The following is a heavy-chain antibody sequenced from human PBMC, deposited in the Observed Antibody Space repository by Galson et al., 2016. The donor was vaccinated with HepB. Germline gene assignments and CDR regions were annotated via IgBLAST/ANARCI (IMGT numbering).Heavy chain of an antibody. CDR3: ARGHLVVPFSFYFDY. CDR2: TYHRSNWYS. Sequence: CAISGDSVSSKSAAWNWIRHSPSRGLEWLGRTYHRSNWYSDYAVSVKSRITINPDTSKNQFSLQLNSVTPEDTAVYYCARGHLVVPFSFYFDYWGQGSLVTVSS. CDR1: GDSVSSKSAA. V-gene: IGHV6-1*01. J-gene: IGHJ4*02. D-gene: IGHD2-15*01.